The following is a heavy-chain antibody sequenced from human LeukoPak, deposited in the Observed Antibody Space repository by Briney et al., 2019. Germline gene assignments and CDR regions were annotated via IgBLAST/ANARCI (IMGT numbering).Heavy chain of an antibody. CDR2: IIPVFATP. Sequence: ASVKVSCKSSGGTFNSYGVNWVRQAPGQRLEWMGGIIPVFATPNFAQKFQGRVTISTDESASTAYMELHSLRSEDTAVYFCARATGIVAATLDYWGQGTLVTVSS. J-gene: IGHJ4*02. CDR3: ARATGIVAATLDY. D-gene: IGHD1-26*01. V-gene: IGHV1-69*05. CDR1: GGTFNSYG.